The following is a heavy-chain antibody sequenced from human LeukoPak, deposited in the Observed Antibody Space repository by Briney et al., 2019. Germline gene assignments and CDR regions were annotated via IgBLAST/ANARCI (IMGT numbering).Heavy chain of an antibody. CDR1: GDSMISNSFS. J-gene: IGHJ4*02. V-gene: IGHV4-39*01. D-gene: IGHD5-18*01. CDR3: VRVDGSGYSPY. CDR2: ISYTGNT. Sequence: SGTLSLTCTVSGDSMISNSFSWGWIRQSPGKGLEWIGNISYTGNTYSNLSLKSRVTMSADTSKNQFSLKLSFVTAADTALYYCVRVDGSGYSPYWGQGALVTVSS.